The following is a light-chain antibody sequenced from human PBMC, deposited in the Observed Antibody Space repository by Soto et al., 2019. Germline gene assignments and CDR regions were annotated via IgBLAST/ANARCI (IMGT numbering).Light chain of an antibody. Sequence: IMLTQSPGTLSLTPGERATLSCRASQSVSSSYLAWYQQKPGRAPRLLIYGASSRATGIPDRFSGSGSGTDFTLTISRLEPEDFAVYYCQQYGDSPRTFGQGTRLEI. CDR1: QSVSSSY. CDR3: QQYGDSPRT. CDR2: GAS. V-gene: IGKV3-20*01. J-gene: IGKJ5*01.